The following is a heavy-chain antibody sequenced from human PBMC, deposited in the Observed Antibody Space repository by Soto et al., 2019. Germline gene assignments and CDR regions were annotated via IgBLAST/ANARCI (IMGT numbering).Heavy chain of an antibody. J-gene: IGHJ4*02. D-gene: IGHD3-22*01. Sequence: QVQLVESGGGVVQPGRSLRLSCAASGFPFNSYGMHWVRQAPGKGLEWVAVISYDGSTKYYADSVKGRFTISRDNSKNTLSLQMNSLRAEDTAVYYCVGGYYYGDYWGQGTLVTVSS. CDR3: VGGYYYGDY. CDR2: ISYDGSTK. V-gene: IGHV3-30*03. CDR1: GFPFNSYG.